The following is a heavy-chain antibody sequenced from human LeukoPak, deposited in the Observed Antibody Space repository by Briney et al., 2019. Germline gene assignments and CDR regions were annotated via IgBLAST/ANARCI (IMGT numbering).Heavy chain of an antibody. J-gene: IGHJ6*02. D-gene: IGHD4-17*01. V-gene: IGHV3-23*01. CDR3: AKRFMDGNYGLGWGYYYYYGMDV. CDR2: FSGRGGRT. Sequence: AGGSLRLSCAASGFTFSSYAMSWVRQAPGKGLEWVSTFSGRGGRTDYADSVKGRFTISRDNSQNRLYLQMNSLRAEDTAVYYCAKRFMDGNYGLGWGYYYYYGMDVWGQGTTVTVSS. CDR1: GFTFSSYA.